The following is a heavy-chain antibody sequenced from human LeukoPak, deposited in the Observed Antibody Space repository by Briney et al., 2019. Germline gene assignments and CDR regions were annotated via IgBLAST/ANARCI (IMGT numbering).Heavy chain of an antibody. Sequence: AGSLRLSCAASGFTFSDYYRSWIRQAPGKGLEWFSYISSSGSTIYYADSVKGRFTISRDNAKNSLYLQMNSLRAEDTAVYYCARDQAAIFGVVIIPADFDYWGQGTLVTVSS. CDR2: ISSSGSTI. J-gene: IGHJ4*02. V-gene: IGHV3-11*01. CDR3: ARDQAAIFGVVIIPADFDY. D-gene: IGHD3-3*01. CDR1: GFTFSDYY.